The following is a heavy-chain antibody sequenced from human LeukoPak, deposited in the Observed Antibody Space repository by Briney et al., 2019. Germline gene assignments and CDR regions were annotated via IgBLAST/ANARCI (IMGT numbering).Heavy chain of an antibody. CDR3: ARGERLGPDY. CDR2: IHHTGST. Sequence: SETLTLTCTASGGPITGYYWSWIRQPPGNGLEWIGYIHHTGSTNYNPSLKSRVTISVDTSQNQLSLKLSSVTAADTAVYYCARGERLGPDYWGQGTLVTVSS. D-gene: IGHD1-1*01. V-gene: IGHV4-59*01. J-gene: IGHJ4*02. CDR1: GGPITGYY.